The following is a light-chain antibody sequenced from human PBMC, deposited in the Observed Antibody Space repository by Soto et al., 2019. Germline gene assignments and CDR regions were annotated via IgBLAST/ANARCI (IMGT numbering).Light chain of an antibody. J-gene: IGKJ1*01. CDR1: QTISSW. CDR2: KAT. CDR3: QHHHTYSEA. Sequence: DIQRTPRPSTLSRPVGDRVTIPCRASQTISSWLAWYQQKPGTAPKLLIYKATTLRSGVPSRFSGRASGTEFTLTISSQPPDDFASYYMQHHHTYSEAFGQGTKVDIK. V-gene: IGKV1-5*03.